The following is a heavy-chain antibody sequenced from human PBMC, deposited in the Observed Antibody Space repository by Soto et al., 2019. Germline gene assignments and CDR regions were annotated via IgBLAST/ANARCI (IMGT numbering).Heavy chain of an antibody. V-gene: IGHV4-39*01. CDR3: GAQDYGAKAYYFEY. D-gene: IGHD4-17*01. J-gene: IGHJ4*02. CDR1: SGSISSSSSH. CDR2: IYYSGNT. Sequence: SETLSLTCTVSSGSISSSSSHRGCIRQPPGKGLEWIGSIYYSGNTYYNPTLKSRVTISIDSSKTQFSLKLNSVTTADTALYYCGAQDYGAKAYYFEYWCQGTLVTVS.